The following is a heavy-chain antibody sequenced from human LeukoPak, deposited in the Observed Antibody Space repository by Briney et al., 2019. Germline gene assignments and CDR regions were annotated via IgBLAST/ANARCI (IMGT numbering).Heavy chain of an antibody. CDR3: ARLITMIVVVTPYNWFDP. J-gene: IGHJ5*02. D-gene: IGHD3-22*01. CDR1: GYTFTSYG. Sequence: ASVKVSCKASGYTFTSYGISWVRQAPRQGLEWMGWISAYNGNTNYAQKLQGRVTMTTDTSTSTAYMELRSLRSDDTAVYYCARLITMIVVVTPYNWFDPWGQGTLVTVSS. V-gene: IGHV1-18*01. CDR2: ISAYNGNT.